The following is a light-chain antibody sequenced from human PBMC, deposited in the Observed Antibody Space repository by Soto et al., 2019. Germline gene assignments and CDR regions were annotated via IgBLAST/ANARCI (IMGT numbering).Light chain of an antibody. CDR1: QSLLHGNGNTY. CDR3: MQALQIPLT. V-gene: IGKV2-28*01. CDR2: LGS. J-gene: IGKJ4*01. Sequence: DIVMTQSPLSLPVTPGEPASISCKSSQSLLHGNGNTYLDWYLQKPGQSPQLLISLGSNRASGVPDRLSGSGSGTDFTLKISRVEAEDVGVYYCMQALQIPLTFGGGTKVEIK.